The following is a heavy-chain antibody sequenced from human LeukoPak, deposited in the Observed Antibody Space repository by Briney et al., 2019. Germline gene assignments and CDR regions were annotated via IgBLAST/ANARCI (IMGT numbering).Heavy chain of an antibody. CDR2: ISSSSSYI. Sequence: GGSLRLSCAASGFTFSSYSMNWVRQAPGKGLEWVSSISSSSSYIYYADSVKGRFTISRDNAKNSLYLQMNSLRAEDTAVYYCARSMVAAPYYFDYWGQGTLVTVSS. V-gene: IGHV3-21*01. CDR3: ARSMVAAPYYFDY. D-gene: IGHD4/OR15-4a*01. CDR1: GFTFSSYS. J-gene: IGHJ4*02.